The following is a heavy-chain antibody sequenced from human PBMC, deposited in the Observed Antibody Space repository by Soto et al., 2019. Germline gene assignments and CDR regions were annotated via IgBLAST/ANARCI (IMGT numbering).Heavy chain of an antibody. Sequence: PGGSLRLSCAASGFTFSSYGMHWVRQAPGKGLEWVAVIWYDGSNKYYADSVKGRFTISRDNSKNTLYLQMNSLRAEDTAVYYCAGYRGLIAAAGTDYWRQGTLVTVSS. CDR2: IWYDGSNK. J-gene: IGHJ4*02. CDR1: GFTFSSYG. CDR3: AGYRGLIAAAGTDY. D-gene: IGHD6-13*01. V-gene: IGHV3-33*01.